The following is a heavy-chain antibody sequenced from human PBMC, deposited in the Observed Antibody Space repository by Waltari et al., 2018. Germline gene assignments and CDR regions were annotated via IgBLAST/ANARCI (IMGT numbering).Heavy chain of an antibody. V-gene: IGHV3-72*01. Sequence: EVQLVESGGGLVQPGGSLRLSCAASGFTLSDYEMDWVRQAPGKGLEWVGRARNKGNSDRAEYAASVKDRLTISRDESKSSVYLYMSSLKSEDTAVYYCARDYWGSYEYWGQGSHVTVSS. J-gene: IGHJ4*02. CDR3: ARDYWGSYEY. CDR1: GFTLSDYE. CDR2: ARNKGNSDRA. D-gene: IGHD1-26*01.